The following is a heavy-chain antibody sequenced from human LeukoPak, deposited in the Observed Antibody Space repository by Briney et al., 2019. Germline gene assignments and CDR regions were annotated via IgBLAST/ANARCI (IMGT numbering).Heavy chain of an antibody. CDR1: GYSISTGYY. CDR3: ARDQGSGSYYVDY. CDR2: FYHGGST. J-gene: IGHJ4*02. Sequence: MPSETLSLTCTVSGYSISTGYYWDWIRQPPGKGLEWIGTFYHGGSTYYNPSLKSRVTISVDTSKNQFSLKLSSVTAADTAVYYCARDQGSGSYYVDYWGQGTLVTVSS. D-gene: IGHD1-26*01. V-gene: IGHV4-38-2*02.